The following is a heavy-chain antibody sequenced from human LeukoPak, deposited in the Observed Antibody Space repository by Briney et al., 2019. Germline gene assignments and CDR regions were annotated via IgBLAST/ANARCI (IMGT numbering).Heavy chain of an antibody. CDR3: AKAPQLWYLDY. Sequence: GGSLRLSCAASGFTFSSYAMSWVRQAPGKGLGWVSAMSGSGGSTYYADSVKGRFTISRDNSKNTLYLQMNSLRAEDTAVYYCAKAPQLWYLDYWGQGTLVTVSS. J-gene: IGHJ4*02. D-gene: IGHD5-18*01. CDR1: GFTFSSYA. V-gene: IGHV3-23*01. CDR2: MSGSGGST.